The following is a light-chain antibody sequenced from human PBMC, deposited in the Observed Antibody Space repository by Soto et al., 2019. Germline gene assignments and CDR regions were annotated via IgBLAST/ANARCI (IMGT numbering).Light chain of an antibody. CDR3: LQWITYPFT. CDR2: KES. V-gene: IGKV1-5*03. CDR1: QSISRW. J-gene: IGKJ4*02. Sequence: MPPSPSPLSPSVGAIVTIPCRASQSISRWLAWYQQKQGKAPKHLIYKESSLESGVLSRSSGSRAGADVTRTISSLLQEEGATDYCLQWITYPFTFGEGTKVDIK.